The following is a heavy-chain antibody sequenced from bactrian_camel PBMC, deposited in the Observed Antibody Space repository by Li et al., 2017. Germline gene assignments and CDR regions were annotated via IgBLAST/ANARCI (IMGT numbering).Heavy chain of an antibody. V-gene: IGHV3S55*01. J-gene: IGHJ4*01. Sequence: HVQLVESGGDSVQAGGSLRLSCVVASGHMLAHYCVGWFRQAPGKEREGVAGINSAGDRRYADFVTGRFTISKDTDKKTLYLEMSSLKPEDTGRYFCVMGKRWDCLDVPSGPEDRYWGQGTQVTVS. D-gene: IGHD1*01. CDR2: INSAGDR. CDR3: VMGKRWDCLDVPSGPEDRY. CDR1: GHMLAHYC.